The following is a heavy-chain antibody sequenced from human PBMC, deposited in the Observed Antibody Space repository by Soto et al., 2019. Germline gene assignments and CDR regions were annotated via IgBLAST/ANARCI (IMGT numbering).Heavy chain of an antibody. J-gene: IGHJ3*02. CDR3: AKDRGYGSGSYYKFPRIDAFDI. D-gene: IGHD3-10*01. CDR1: GFTFDDYA. Sequence: GGSLRLSCVASGFTFDDYAMHWVRQVPGKGLEWVSGISWNSGSIGYADSVKGRFTISRDNAKNSLYLQMNSLRAEDTALYYCAKDRGYGSGSYYKFPRIDAFDIWGQGTMVTVSS. CDR2: ISWNSGSI. V-gene: IGHV3-9*01.